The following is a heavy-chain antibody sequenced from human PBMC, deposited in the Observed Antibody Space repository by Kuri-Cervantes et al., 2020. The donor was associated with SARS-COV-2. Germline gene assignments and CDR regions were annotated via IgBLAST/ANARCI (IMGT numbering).Heavy chain of an antibody. D-gene: IGHD5-24*01. CDR2: INPSGGST. CDR3: ARVSGASVEMATIDAFDI. V-gene: IGHV1-46*01. CDR1: GYTFTSYY. J-gene: IGHJ3*02. Sequence: ASVKVSCKASGYTFTSYYMHWVRQAPGQGLEWMGIINPSGGSTSYAQKFQGRVTMTRDTSTSTVYMELSSLRSEDTAVYYCARVSGASVEMATIDAFDIWGQGTMVTVSS.